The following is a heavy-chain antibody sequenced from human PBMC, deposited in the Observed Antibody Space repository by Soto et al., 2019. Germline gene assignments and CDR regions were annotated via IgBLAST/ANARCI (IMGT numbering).Heavy chain of an antibody. J-gene: IGHJ6*02. Sequence: LRLSCAASGFTFSSYEMNWVRQAPGKGLEWLSYISSSGSTIYYTDSMKGRLTISRDNAKNSLNLQMNSLRAEDTAVYYCARDGGRNSYYYYSMDVWGQGTTVTVSS. V-gene: IGHV3-48*03. D-gene: IGHD1-7*01. CDR2: ISSSGSTI. CDR3: ARDGGRNSYYYYSMDV. CDR1: GFTFSSYE.